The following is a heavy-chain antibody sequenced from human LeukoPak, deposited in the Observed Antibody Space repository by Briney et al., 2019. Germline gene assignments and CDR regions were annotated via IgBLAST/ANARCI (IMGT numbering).Heavy chain of an antibody. CDR3: ARHRILRDWGLGRISHRAFDI. CDR1: GGSISSSSYY. Sequence: SETLSLTCTVSGGSISSSSYYWGWIRQPPGKGLEWIGSIYYSGSTYYNPSLKSRVTISVDTSKNQFSLKLSSVTAADTAVYYCARHRILRDWGLGRISHRAFDIWGQGTMVTVSS. V-gene: IGHV4-39*01. J-gene: IGHJ3*02. D-gene: IGHD7-27*01. CDR2: IYYSGST.